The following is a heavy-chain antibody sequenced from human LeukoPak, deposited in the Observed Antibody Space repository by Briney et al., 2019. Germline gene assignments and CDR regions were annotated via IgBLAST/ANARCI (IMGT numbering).Heavy chain of an antibody. CDR1: GFTFSSYS. V-gene: IGHV3-21*01. CDR3: ARTTVTPSWFDP. J-gene: IGHJ5*02. Sequence: PGGSLRLSCPASGFTFSSYSMNWVRQAPGKGLEWVSSISSSSAYIYYADSVKGRFTITRDNAKNALDLQMNSLRAEDTAVYFCARTTVTPSWFDPLGQGTLVTVSS. CDR2: ISSSSAYI. D-gene: IGHD4-17*01.